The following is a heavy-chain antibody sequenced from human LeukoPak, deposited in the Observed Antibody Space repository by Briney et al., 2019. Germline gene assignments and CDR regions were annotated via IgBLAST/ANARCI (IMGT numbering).Heavy chain of an antibody. CDR1: GYTFTSYG. Sequence: GASVKVSCKASGYTFTSYGISWVRQAPGQGLEWMGGIIPIFGTANYAQKFQGRVTMTRDMSTSTVYMELSSLRSEDTAVHYCALGVAAASNWFDPWGQGTLVTVSS. CDR2: IIPIFGTA. V-gene: IGHV1-69*05. D-gene: IGHD6-13*01. CDR3: ALGVAAASNWFDP. J-gene: IGHJ5*02.